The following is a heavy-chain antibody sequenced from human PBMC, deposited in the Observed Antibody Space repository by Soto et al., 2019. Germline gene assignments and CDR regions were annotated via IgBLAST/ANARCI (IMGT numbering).Heavy chain of an antibody. CDR2: ITTSGSST. CDR1: GFTFSSSG. D-gene: IGHD3-10*01. V-gene: IGHV3-23*01. CDR3: AKGAGDFDI. J-gene: IGHJ2*01. Sequence: EVQLLESGGDLVQPGGSLRLSCAASGFTFSSSGMSWVRQAPGEGLEWVSTITTSGSSTYYADSVKGRFTISRDNSKNTLYLQMNSLRAEDTAVYYCAKGAGDFDIWGRGTLVTVSS.